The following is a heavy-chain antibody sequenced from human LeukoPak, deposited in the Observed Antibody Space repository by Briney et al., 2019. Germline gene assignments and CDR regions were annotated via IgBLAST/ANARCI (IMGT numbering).Heavy chain of an antibody. CDR2: IYYSGST. Sequence: TSSETLSLTCTVSGGSISSGDYYWGWIRQPPGKGLEWIGSIYYSGSTYYNPSLKSRVTISVDTSKNQFSLKLSSVTAADTAVYYCARARIAAAGKGQSSRGIWDYWGQGTLVTVSS. J-gene: IGHJ4*02. D-gene: IGHD6-13*01. CDR1: GGSISSGDYY. CDR3: ARARIAAAGKGQSSRGIWDY. V-gene: IGHV4-39*07.